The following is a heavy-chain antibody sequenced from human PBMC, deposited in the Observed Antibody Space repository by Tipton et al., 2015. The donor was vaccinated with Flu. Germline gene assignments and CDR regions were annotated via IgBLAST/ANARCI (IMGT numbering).Heavy chain of an antibody. J-gene: IGHJ4*02. Sequence: TLSLTCSVSGASITSGNNYWSWIRQPAGKGLEWIGRFYTSGGTKYNPSLNSRVSISVDTSKNQFSLRLNSVTAADTAVYYCARGLSSGWYSAGYFDYWGQGIRVTVSS. CDR3: ARGLSSGWYSAGYFDY. D-gene: IGHD6-19*01. CDR1: GASITSGNNY. V-gene: IGHV4-61*02. CDR2: FYTSGGT.